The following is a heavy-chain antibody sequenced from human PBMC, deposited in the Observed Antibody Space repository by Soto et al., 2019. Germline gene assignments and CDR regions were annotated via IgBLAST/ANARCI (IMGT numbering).Heavy chain of an antibody. CDR2: MNPNSGNT. D-gene: IGHD4-4*01. V-gene: IGHV1-8*01. CDR3: ARGTRSDWRSTVTTLGY. CDR1: GYTFTSYD. J-gene: IGHJ4*02. Sequence: ASVKVSCKASGYTFTSYDINWVRQATGQGLEWMGWMNPNSGNTGYAQKFQGRVTMTRNTSISTAYMELSSLRSEDTAVYYCARGTRSDWRSTVTTLGYWGQGTMVTVYS.